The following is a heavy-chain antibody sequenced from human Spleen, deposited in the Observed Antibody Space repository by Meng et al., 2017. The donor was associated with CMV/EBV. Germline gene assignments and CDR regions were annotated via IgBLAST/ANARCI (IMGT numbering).Heavy chain of an antibody. D-gene: IGHD2-8*02. CDR3: ARGYGYCTDTSCSLADY. V-gene: IGHV1-2*02. CDR2: INPNSGQT. Sequence: YDLTAYYIRWVRRAPGEGFEWMGWINPNSGQTHYIQRFQGRVTMTRDTSISTAFLELSGLRPDDTAVYYCARGYGYCTDTSCSLADYWGQGTLVTVSS. CDR1: YDLTAYY. J-gene: IGHJ4*02.